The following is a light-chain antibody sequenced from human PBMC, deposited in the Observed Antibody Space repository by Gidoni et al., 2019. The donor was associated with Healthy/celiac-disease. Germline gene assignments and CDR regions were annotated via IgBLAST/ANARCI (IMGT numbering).Light chain of an antibody. J-gene: IGLJ3*02. Sequence: SYVMTQQPSVSGAPGKTARITCGGNNIGSKSVHWYQQKPGQAPVLVISYDSDRPSGIPERFSGSNSGNTATLTISRVEAGDEADYYCQVWDSSSDHPPWVFGGGTKLTVL. CDR1: NIGSKS. CDR3: QVWDSSSDHPPWV. CDR2: YDS. V-gene: IGLV3-21*04.